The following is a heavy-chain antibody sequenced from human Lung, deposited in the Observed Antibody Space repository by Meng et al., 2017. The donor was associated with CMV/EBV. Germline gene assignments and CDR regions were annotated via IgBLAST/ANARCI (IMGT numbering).Heavy chain of an antibody. V-gene: IGHV3-7*01. CDR1: GFILSSYW. CDR2: IKQDGSEK. CDR3: ARNPVTNRRGSHFDC. D-gene: IGHD4-17*01. J-gene: IGHJ4*02. Sequence: GESXKISCAASGFILSSYWMSWVRQAPGKGLEWVANIKQDGSEKYYVDSVRGRFTISRDNAKSSLYLQMNGLRAEDTAVYYCARNPVTNRRGSHFDCWGQGTLVTVSS.